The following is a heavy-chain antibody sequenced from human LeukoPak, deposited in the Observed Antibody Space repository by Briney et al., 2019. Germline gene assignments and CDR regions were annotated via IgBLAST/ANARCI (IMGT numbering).Heavy chain of an antibody. J-gene: IGHJ4*02. CDR3: ARGANSGSYSHFGY. CDR2: IYPDDSDN. CDR1: GYSFTYYW. V-gene: IGHV5-51*01. D-gene: IGHD1-26*01. Sequence: GESLNLSRNGSGYSFTYYWIGWVRPMPGKGLEWMGIIYPDDSDNIYSPSFQGQVTFPADKSISTAYLQWSSLKASDTAMYYCARGANSGSYSHFGYWGQGILVTVSS.